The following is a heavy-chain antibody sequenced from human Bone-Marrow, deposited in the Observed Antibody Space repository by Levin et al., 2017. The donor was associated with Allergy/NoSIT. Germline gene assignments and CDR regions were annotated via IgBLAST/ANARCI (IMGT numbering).Heavy chain of an antibody. D-gene: IGHD3-9*01. CDR1: GFTFSTYG. CDR2: ISYDGSTK. V-gene: IGHV3-30*18. J-gene: IGHJ5*02. CDR3: AKDPRPYYDILTGNVGWFDP. Sequence: SGGSLRLSCVVSGFTFSTYGMHWVRQAPGKGLEWVAVISYDGSTKYYADSVRGRFTISRDSSKNTLFLQMNSLRTEDTAVYYCAKDPRPYYDILTGNVGWFDPWGQGTLVSVSS.